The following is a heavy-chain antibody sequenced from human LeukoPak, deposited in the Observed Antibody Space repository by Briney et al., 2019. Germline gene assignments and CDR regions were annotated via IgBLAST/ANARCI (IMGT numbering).Heavy chain of an antibody. J-gene: IGHJ4*02. CDR1: GYTFTSYG. Sequence: ASVKVSCKASGYTFTSYGISWVRQAPGQGLEWMGGIIPIFGTANYAQKLQGRVTMTTDTSTSTAYMELRSLRSDDTAVYYCARAYAALKYYDFWSGYLETLDYWGQGTLVTVSS. V-gene: IGHV1-18*01. D-gene: IGHD3-3*01. CDR3: ARAYAALKYYDFWSGYLETLDY. CDR2: IIPIFGTA.